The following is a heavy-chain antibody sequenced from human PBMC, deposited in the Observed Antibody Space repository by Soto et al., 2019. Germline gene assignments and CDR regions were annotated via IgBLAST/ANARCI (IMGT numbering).Heavy chain of an antibody. CDR2: ISSSSYI. CDR3: AREVERRAGWLQLHNWFDP. J-gene: IGHJ5*02. CDR1: GFTFSSYS. Sequence: PGGSLRLSCAASGFTFSSYSMNWVRQAPGKGLEWVSSISSSSYIYYADSVKGRFTISRDNAKNSLYLQMNSLRAEDTAVYYCAREVERRAGWLQLHNWFDPWGQGTLVTVSS. V-gene: IGHV3-21*01. D-gene: IGHD5-12*01.